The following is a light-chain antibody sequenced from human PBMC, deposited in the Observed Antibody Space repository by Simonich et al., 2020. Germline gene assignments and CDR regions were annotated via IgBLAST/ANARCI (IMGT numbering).Light chain of an antibody. CDR1: RSDVGGYNY. V-gene: IGLV2-14*01. Sequence: HSAMTQPASVSWSPGQSITISCTGTRSDVGGYNYVPWYQQHPGKGPKLMIYDVSKRPSGVSNRFAGSKSGNTASLTISGLQAEDEADYYCSSYTSSSTLVFGGGTKLTVL. J-gene: IGLJ2*01. CDR3: SSYTSSSTLV. CDR2: DVS.